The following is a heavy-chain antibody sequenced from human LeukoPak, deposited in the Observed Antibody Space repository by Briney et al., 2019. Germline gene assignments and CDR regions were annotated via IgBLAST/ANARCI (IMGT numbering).Heavy chain of an antibody. CDR2: ISGGGGST. CDR1: GFTLSTYA. J-gene: IGHJ4*02. D-gene: IGHD5-12*01. Sequence: GGSLSLSCAASGFTLSTYAMRWVRHAQGGGREWVSSISGGGGSTFYADSVKGRFTISRDNSKNPLYLQMNSLRAEDTAVYYCAKGSNSGYDYGVKYYFDYWGQGTRVTASS. CDR3: AKGSNSGYDYGVKYYFDY. V-gene: IGHV3-23*01.